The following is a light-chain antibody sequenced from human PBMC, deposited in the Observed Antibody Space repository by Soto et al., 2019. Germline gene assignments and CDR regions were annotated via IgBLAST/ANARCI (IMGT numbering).Light chain of an antibody. J-gene: IGKJ3*01. CDR3: QQSYSTPPGFT. Sequence: DIQMTQSPSSLSASVGDRVTITCRASQSISSYLNWYQQKPGKAPKLLIYAASSLQSGVPSRFSGSGSGTDFTLTISSLQPEDFATYYCQQSYSTPPGFTFGPGTKVDSK. V-gene: IGKV1-39*01. CDR2: AAS. CDR1: QSISSY.